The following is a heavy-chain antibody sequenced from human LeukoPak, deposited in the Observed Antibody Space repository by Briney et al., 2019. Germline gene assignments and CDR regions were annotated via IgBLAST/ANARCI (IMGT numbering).Heavy chain of an antibody. J-gene: IGHJ4*02. D-gene: IGHD5-24*01. Sequence: GGSLRLSCAASGFTFSSYSMNWVRHAPGKGLERVSSISSSSSYIYYADTVKGRFTISRDNATNSLYLQMNSLRAEDTAVYYCARDFGMATPTGYWGQGTLVTVSS. V-gene: IGHV3-21*01. CDR2: ISSSSSYI. CDR1: GFTFSSYS. CDR3: ARDFGMATPTGY.